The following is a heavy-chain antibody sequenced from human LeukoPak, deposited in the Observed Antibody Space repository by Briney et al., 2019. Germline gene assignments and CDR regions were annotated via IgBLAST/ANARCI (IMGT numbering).Heavy chain of an antibody. Sequence: SETLSLTCTVSGGSISSGDYYWSWIRQPPGKGLEWIGEINHSGSTNYNPSLKSRVTISVDTSKNQFSLKLSSVTAADTAVYYCARFARASGYWGQGTLVTVSS. V-gene: IGHV4-39*07. J-gene: IGHJ4*02. CDR3: ARFARASGY. CDR2: INHSGST. D-gene: IGHD3-10*01. CDR1: GGSISSGDYY.